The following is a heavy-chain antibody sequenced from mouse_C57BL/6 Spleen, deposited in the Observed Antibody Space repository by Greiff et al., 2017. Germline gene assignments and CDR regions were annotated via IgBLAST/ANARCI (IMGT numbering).Heavy chain of an antibody. CDR3: TRLGYYGSSHAWFAY. D-gene: IGHD1-1*01. CDR1: GYTFTDYE. V-gene: IGHV1-15*01. J-gene: IGHJ3*01. Sequence: QVQLQQPGAELVRPGASVTLSCKASGYTFTDYEMHWVKQTPVHGLEWIGAIDPETGGTAYNQKFKGKAILTADKSSSTAYMELRSLTSEDSAVYYCTRLGYYGSSHAWFAYWGQGTLVTVSA. CDR2: IDPETGGT.